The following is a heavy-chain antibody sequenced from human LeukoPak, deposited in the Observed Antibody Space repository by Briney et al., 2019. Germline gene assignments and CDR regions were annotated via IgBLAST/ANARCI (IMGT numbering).Heavy chain of an antibody. CDR3: ARHGRLEYYFDY. V-gene: IGHV4-39*01. J-gene: IGHJ4*02. CDR2: IYYYGST. CDR1: GGSISSSSYY. Sequence: SETLSLTCTVSGGSISSSSYYWGWIRQSPGKGLEWIGSIYYYGSTYYNPSLKSRVTISVDTSKNQFSLRLTSVTAADTAVYYCARHGRLEYYFDYWGQGTLVTVSS.